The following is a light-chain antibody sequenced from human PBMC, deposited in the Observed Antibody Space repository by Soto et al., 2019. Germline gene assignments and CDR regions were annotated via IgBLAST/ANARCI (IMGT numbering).Light chain of an antibody. J-gene: IGKJ5*01. CDR3: QQCYSNPIT. CDR1: QSISSY. V-gene: IGKV1-39*01. CDR2: AAS. Sequence: DIQMTPSPSSLSASVGDRVTITCRASQSISSYLNWYQHKPGQAPSLVIHAASSLSSGVPSRFSGSGFGTDFTLTISRLQPEDFAIYYCQQCYSNPITFGQGTRLEIK.